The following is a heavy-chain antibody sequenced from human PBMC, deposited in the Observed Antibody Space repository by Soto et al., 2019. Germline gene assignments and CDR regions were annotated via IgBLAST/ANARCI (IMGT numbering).Heavy chain of an antibody. J-gene: IGHJ4*03. CDR3: ASGDY. Sequence: SETLSLTCAVYGGSFSGYYWSWIRQPPGKGLEWIGEINHSGSTNYNPSLKTRFTISRDNSKNTLYLQMNSLRAEDTAVYYCASGDYWGQGTTVTVSS. CDR2: INHSGST. V-gene: IGHV4-34*10. CDR1: GGSFSGYY.